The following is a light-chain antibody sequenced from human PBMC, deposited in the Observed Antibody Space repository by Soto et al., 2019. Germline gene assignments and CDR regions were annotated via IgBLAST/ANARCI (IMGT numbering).Light chain of an antibody. Sequence: IVMTQSPATLSVSPGERATLSCRASQSVSTNLAWYQHKPGQAPRLLIFGASTRAAGIPARFSGSGSGTEFALTISSLQSEDFAIYYCHHYNNWFSWTFGQGTKVEVK. J-gene: IGKJ1*01. V-gene: IGKV3-15*01. CDR1: QSVSTN. CDR2: GAS. CDR3: HHYNNWFSWT.